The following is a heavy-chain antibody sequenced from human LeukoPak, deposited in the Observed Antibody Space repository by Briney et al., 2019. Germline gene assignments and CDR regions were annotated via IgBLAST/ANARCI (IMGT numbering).Heavy chain of an antibody. CDR3: ARAPHYYGSGSLGFDP. J-gene: IGHJ5*02. CDR2: IKEDGSLK. Sequence: PGGSLRLSCAASGFGFSNFWMSWVRQAPGKGPEWVANIKEDGSLKNYVDSVEGRFTVSRDNAKNTLYLQMNSLRAEDTAVYYCARAPHYYGSGSLGFDPWGQGTLVTVSS. CDR1: GFGFSNFW. V-gene: IGHV3-7*01. D-gene: IGHD3-10*01.